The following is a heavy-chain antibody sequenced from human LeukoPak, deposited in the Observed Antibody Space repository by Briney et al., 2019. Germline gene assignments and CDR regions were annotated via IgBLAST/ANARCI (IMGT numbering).Heavy chain of an antibody. D-gene: IGHD2-21*01. CDR1: GFSVSSSYA. CDR3: AKTGDYYYYGMDV. V-gene: IGHV3-23*01. Sequence: PGGSLRLSCAASGFSVSSSYAMSWVRQAPGKGLEWVSAISGSGGSTYYADSVKGRFTISRDNSKNTLYLQMNSLRAEDTAVYYCAKTGDYYYYGMDVWGQGTTVTVSS. CDR2: ISGSGGST. J-gene: IGHJ6*02.